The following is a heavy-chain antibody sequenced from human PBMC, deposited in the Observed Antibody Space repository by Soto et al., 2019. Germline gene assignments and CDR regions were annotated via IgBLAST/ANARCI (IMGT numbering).Heavy chain of an antibody. Sequence: PGGSLRLSCAASGFTFNIYAMSWVRQAPGRGLQWVSSIGGGDDDTYYADSVRGRFTISRDNSKKMVFLQMNSLRTDDTAVYYCAKDRMDHNSVWDPFDVRGPGTVVTVSS. CDR2: IGGGDDDT. J-gene: IGHJ3*01. D-gene: IGHD1-20*01. V-gene: IGHV3-23*01. CDR1: GFTFNIYA. CDR3: AKDRMDHNSVWDPFDV.